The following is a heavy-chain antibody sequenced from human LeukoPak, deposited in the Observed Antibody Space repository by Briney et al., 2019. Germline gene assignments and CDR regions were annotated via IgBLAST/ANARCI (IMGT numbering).Heavy chain of an antibody. CDR3: VRDENDSIGYYYY. CDR1: GFTFSSYA. CDR2: ISYDGSNK. V-gene: IGHV3-30-3*01. D-gene: IGHD3-22*01. J-gene: IGHJ4*02. Sequence: AGGSLRLSCAASGFTFSSYAMHWVRQAPGKGLEWVAVISYDGSNKYYADSVKGRFTISRDNSKNTLYLQMNSLRAEDTAVYYCVRDENDSIGYYYYWGQGTLVTVSS.